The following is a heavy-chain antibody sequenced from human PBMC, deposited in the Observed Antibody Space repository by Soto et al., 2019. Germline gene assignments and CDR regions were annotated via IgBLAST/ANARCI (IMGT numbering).Heavy chain of an antibody. D-gene: IGHD6-6*01. J-gene: IGHJ4*02. V-gene: IGHV4-39*01. CDR2: VLDTGTT. CDR3: ARGLSSPSAAGV. CDR1: GGSVSSGGNY. Sequence: QLQLQESGPGLVKPSETLSLTCAVSGGSVSSGGNYWGWIRQSPGKGLEWIGSVLDTGTTHYNTSLTSRVTISVDTSKNQFSLNVNSVTAADTAVYYCARGLSSPSAAGVWGQGTLVTVSS.